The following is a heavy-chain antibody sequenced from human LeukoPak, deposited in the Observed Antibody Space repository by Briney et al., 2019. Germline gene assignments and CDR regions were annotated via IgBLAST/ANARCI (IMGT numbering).Heavy chain of an antibody. CDR2: ISAYNGNT. Sequence: ASVKVSCKASGYTFTSYGISWVRQAPGQGLEWMGWISAYNGNTNYAQKLQGRVTMTTDTSTSTAYMELRSLRSDDTAVYYCARWLGPSNYYYYYYMDVWGKGTTVTVSS. CDR1: GYTFTSYG. CDR3: ARWLGPSNYYYYYYMDV. J-gene: IGHJ6*03. D-gene: IGHD6-19*01. V-gene: IGHV1-18*01.